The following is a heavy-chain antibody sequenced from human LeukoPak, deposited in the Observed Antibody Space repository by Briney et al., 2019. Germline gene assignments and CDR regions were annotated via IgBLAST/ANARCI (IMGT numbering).Heavy chain of an antibody. V-gene: IGHV3-23*01. CDR1: GFTFSSYA. D-gene: IGHD3-16*02. Sequence: GGSLRLSCAASGFTFSSYAMSWVRQAPGKGLEWVSDISGSGSITYYADSVKGRFTISRDNSRNTLYLQMNSLRAEDTAVYYCAKALSSSFYYFDLGGRGTLVTVSS. J-gene: IGHJ2*01. CDR2: ISGSGSIT. CDR3: AKALSSSFYYFDL.